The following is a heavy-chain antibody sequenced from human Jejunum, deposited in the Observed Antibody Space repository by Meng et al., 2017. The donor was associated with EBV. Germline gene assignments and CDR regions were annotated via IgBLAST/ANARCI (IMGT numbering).Heavy chain of an antibody. J-gene: IGHJ4*02. CDR1: GFDLRNNG. Sequence: VHFLEHVGDLVQRWVSLRLSCTVSGFDLRNNGISCVRQGPGRGLEWVLSFFDHTNNTDYADYVKGRFTISRDNSRNTFYLKLSSLSVDDTAVYYCVGHGYNSGWWGQGTLVTVSS. V-gene: IGHV3-23*01. D-gene: IGHD6-19*01. CDR2: FFDHTNNT. CDR3: VGHGYNSGW.